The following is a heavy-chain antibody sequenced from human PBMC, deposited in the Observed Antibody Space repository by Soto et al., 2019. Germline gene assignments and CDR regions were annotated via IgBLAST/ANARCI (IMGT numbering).Heavy chain of an antibody. CDR3: ARDFHYDSSGCLDL. J-gene: IGHJ3*01. CDR1: GFTFSNHG. V-gene: IGHV3-33*01. D-gene: IGHD3-22*01. Sequence: GGSLRLSCTASGFTFSNHGMHWVRQTPGKGLEWVAVIWYDGNPKYYADSVKGRFTISRDNSKNTLDLEMNALRAEDTAVYHCARDFHYDSSGCLDLWGQGTLVTVSS. CDR2: IWYDGNPK.